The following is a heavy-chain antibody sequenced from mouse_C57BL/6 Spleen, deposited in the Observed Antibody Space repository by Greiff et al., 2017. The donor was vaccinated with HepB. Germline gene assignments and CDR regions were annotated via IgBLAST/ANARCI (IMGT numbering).Heavy chain of an antibody. CDR2: ISSGGDYI. D-gene: IGHD2-1*01. J-gene: IGHJ4*01. V-gene: IGHV5-9-1*02. CDR1: GFTFSSYA. Sequence: EVKLVESGEGLVKPGGSLKLSCAASGFTFSSYAMSWVRQTPEKRLEWVAYISSGGDYIYYADTVKGRFTISRDNARNTLYLQMSSLKSEDTAMYYCTRDRGNPYAMDYWGQGTSVTVSS. CDR3: TRDRGNPYAMDY.